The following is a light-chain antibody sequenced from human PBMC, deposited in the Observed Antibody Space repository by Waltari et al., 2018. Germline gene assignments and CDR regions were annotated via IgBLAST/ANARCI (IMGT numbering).Light chain of an antibody. J-gene: IGLJ2*01. V-gene: IGLV3-19*01. Sequence: SSELTRDPAVSVALGQTVPITCQGASLRTAYASWYQQKSGQAPILVLFGKNKRPSVIPDRFSGYNSETTTSLTITGAQAEDEADYYCSSRDSSASHVLFAGGTKLTVL. CDR3: SSRDSSASHVL. CDR1: SLRTAY. CDR2: GKN.